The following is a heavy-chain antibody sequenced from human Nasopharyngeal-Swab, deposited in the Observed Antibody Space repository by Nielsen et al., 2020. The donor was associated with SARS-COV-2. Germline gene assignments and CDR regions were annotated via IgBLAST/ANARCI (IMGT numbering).Heavy chain of an antibody. V-gene: IGHV3-7*01. Sequence: WIRQPPGQGLEWVANIKQDGSEKYYVDSVKGRFTISRDNAKNSLYLQMNSLRAEDTAVYYCARGASGYYDFWSGYYRYYYYYYMDVWGKGTTVTVSS. J-gene: IGHJ6*03. CDR2: IKQDGSEK. CDR3: ARGASGYYDFWSGYYRYYYYYYMDV. D-gene: IGHD3-3*01.